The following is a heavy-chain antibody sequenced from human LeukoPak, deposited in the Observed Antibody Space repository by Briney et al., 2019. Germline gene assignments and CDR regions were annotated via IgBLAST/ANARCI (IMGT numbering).Heavy chain of an antibody. CDR2: IKSKTDGGTT. Sequence: GGSLRLSCAASGSTFSNAWMSWVPQAPGKGLEWVGRIKSKTDGGTTDYAAPVKRRFTISRDDSNTTPYLQMNSLKTEDTAVYYCTTKSLGGGHDYWGQGTLVTVSS. D-gene: IGHD3-10*01. J-gene: IGHJ4*02. CDR3: TTKSLGGGHDY. CDR1: GSTFSNAW. V-gene: IGHV3-15*01.